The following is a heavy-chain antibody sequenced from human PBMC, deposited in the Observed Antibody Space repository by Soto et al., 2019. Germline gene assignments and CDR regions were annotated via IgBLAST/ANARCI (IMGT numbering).Heavy chain of an antibody. CDR3: ATDLVYYVILTGPAPY. Sequence: ASVKVSCKVSGYTLTELSMHWVRQAPGKGLEWMGGFDPEDGETIYAQKFQGRVTMTEATSTDTAYMELSSLGSEDTAVYYCATDLVYYVILTGPAPYWGQGTLVTVSS. J-gene: IGHJ4*02. V-gene: IGHV1-24*01. CDR1: GYTLTELS. CDR2: FDPEDGET. D-gene: IGHD3-9*01.